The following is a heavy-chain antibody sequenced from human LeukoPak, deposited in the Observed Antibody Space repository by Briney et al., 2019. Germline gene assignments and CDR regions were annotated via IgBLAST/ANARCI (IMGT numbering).Heavy chain of an antibody. J-gene: IGHJ6*03. CDR1: GGSISSYY. V-gene: IGHV4-34*01. CDR3: ARGAGIVARPRSRCMDV. CDR2: INHSGST. D-gene: IGHD6-6*01. Sequence: MSSETLSLTCTVSGGSISSYYWSWIRQPAGKGLEWIGEINHSGSTNYNPTLKSRVTISVDTSKNQFSLTLSSVTAADTAVYYCARGAGIVARPRSRCMDVRGKGTTVTVFS.